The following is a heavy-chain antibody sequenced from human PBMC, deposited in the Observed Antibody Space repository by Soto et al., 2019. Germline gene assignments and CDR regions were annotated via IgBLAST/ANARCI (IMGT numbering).Heavy chain of an antibody. D-gene: IGHD3-22*01. V-gene: IGHV3-23*01. CDR1: VFTFSSYA. CDR3: AKDGVSNYYDSSGPY. CDR2: ISGSGGST. J-gene: IGHJ4*02. Sequence: LILSCAASVFTFSSYAMSWVRQAPGKGLEWVSAISGSGGSTYYADSVKGRFTISRDNSKNTLYLQMNSLRAEDTAVYYCAKDGVSNYYDSSGPYWGQGTLVTVSS.